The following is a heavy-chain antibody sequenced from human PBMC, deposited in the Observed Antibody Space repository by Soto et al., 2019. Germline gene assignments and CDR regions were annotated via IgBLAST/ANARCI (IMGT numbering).Heavy chain of an antibody. CDR1: GYTLTTFF. V-gene: IGHV1-46*01. D-gene: IGHD1-26*01. CDR2: INPVYPAGRST. CDR3: AREAIVAGATTGMDV. Sequence: QVQLVQSGAEVKKPGASVKVSCKASGYTLTTFFMHWVRQAPGQGLEWMGVINPVYPAGRSTTYAQKSQGRVTMTTDTSTSTVYMELSRLRSDDTAVYYCAREAIVAGATTGMDVWGQGTTVTVSS. J-gene: IGHJ6*02.